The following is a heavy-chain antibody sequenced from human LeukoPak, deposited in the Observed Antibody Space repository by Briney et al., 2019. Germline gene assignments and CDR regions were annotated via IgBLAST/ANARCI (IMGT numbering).Heavy chain of an antibody. CDR2: IIPIFGTA. Sequence: ASVKVSCKASGGTFSSYAISWVRQAPGQGLEWMGGIIPIFGTANYAQKFQGRVTITADESTSTAYMELSSLRSEDTAVYYCARGYPTAYREYYFDYWGQGTLVTVSS. D-gene: IGHD2-21*02. CDR3: ARGYPTAYREYYFDY. V-gene: IGHV1-69*13. J-gene: IGHJ4*02. CDR1: GGTFSSYA.